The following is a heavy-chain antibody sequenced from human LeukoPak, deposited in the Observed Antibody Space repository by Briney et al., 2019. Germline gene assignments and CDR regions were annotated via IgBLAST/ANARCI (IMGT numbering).Heavy chain of an antibody. D-gene: IGHD1-14*01. CDR1: GFTFSSYA. V-gene: IGHV3-23*01. CDR3: ATHRTIRDVCFDS. J-gene: IGHJ4*02. Sequence: PGGSLRLSCAASGFTFSSYAMSWVRQAPGKGLEWVSTISASGGSTYYADSVKGRFTISRDNSKNTLYLQMNSLRAEDTAVYYCATHRTIRDVCFDSWGQGTLVTVSS. CDR2: ISASGGST.